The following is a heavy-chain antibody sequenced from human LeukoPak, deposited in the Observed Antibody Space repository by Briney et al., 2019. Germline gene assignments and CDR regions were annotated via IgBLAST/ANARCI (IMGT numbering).Heavy chain of an antibody. Sequence: GGSLRLSCAASGFAFADDSLHWVRQAPGKGLEWVALMSFDGNFENFADSVKGRFTISRDTARNTLYLRMGSLGVEDSAVYYCARVGETGTVTMELDLWGQGALVTVSS. V-gene: IGHV3-30*04. CDR1: GFAFADDS. CDR2: MSFDGNFE. D-gene: IGHD1-7*01. J-gene: IGHJ1*01. CDR3: ARVGETGTVTMELDL.